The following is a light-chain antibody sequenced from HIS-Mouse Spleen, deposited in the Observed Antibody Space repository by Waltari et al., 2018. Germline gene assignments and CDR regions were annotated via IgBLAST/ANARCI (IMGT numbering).Light chain of an antibody. CDR1: KLGDKY. V-gene: IGLV3-1*01. J-gene: IGLJ2*01. CDR2: QDS. Sequence: SYELTQPPSVSVSPGQTASITCSGDKLGDKYACWYQQKPGQSPVLAIYQDSKRPSGIPERFSCSNSGNTATLTISGTQAMDEADYYCQAWDSSVVFGGGTKLTVL. CDR3: QAWDSSVV.